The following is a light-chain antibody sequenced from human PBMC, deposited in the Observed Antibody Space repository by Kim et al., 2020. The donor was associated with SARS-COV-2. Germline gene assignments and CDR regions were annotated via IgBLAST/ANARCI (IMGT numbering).Light chain of an antibody. CDR1: SSDIGYYNY. Sequence: LTQPASVSGSPGQSITISCTGTSSDIGYYNYVSWYQHYPGKAPKLIIYDVTQRPSGVSDRLSGSKSGNTASLTISGLQAEDEADYYCSSYASKTVIFGGGTQLTVL. V-gene: IGLV2-14*03. CDR3: SSYASKTVI. CDR2: DVT. J-gene: IGLJ2*01.